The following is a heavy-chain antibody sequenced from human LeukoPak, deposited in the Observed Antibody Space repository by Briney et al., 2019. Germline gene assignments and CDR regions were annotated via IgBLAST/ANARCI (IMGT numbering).Heavy chain of an antibody. CDR1: GFTFSSYS. CDR3: ARDPRYSGYDYFDY. V-gene: IGHV3-48*01. CDR2: IRSNSDTI. J-gene: IGHJ4*02. D-gene: IGHD5-12*01. Sequence: GGSLRLSCAASGFTFSSYSMNWVRQAPGKGLEWISYIRSNSDTIYYADSVKGRFTISRDNAENSLYPQMSSLRTEDTAVYYCARDPRYSGYDYFDYWGQGTLVTVSS.